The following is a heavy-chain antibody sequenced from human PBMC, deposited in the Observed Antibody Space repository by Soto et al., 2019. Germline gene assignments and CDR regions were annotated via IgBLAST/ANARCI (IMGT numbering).Heavy chain of an antibody. CDR1: GGTFSSYA. Sequence: SVKVSCKASGGTFSSYAISWVRQAPGQGLEWMGGIIPIFGTANYAQKFQGRVTITADESTSTAYMELSSLRSEDTAVYYCVRSYYDYVWESYRRAHFDYWGQGTLDIGSS. CDR2: IIPIFGTA. CDR3: VRSYYDYVWESYRRAHFDY. J-gene: IGHJ4*02. V-gene: IGHV1-69*13. D-gene: IGHD3-16*02.